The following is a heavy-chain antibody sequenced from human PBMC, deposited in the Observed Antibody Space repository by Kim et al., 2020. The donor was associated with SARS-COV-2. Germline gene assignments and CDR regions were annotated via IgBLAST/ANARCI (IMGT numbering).Heavy chain of an antibody. Sequence: SETLSLTCAVYGGSFSGYYWSWIRQPPGKGLEWIGEINHSGSTNYNPSLKSRVTISVDTSKNQFSLKLSSVTAADTAVYYCARGQYCSGGSCATGSWFDPWGQGTLVTVSS. CDR2: INHSGST. J-gene: IGHJ5*02. CDR1: GGSFSGYY. V-gene: IGHV4-34*01. CDR3: ARGQYCSGGSCATGSWFDP. D-gene: IGHD2-15*01.